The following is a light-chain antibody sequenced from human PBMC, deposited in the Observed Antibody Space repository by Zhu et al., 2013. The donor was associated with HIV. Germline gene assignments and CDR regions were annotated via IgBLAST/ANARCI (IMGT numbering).Light chain of an antibody. CDR2: DAS. V-gene: IGKV1-13*02. J-gene: IGKJ3*01. Sequence: AIQLTQSPSSLSASVGDRVTITCRASPGISYALAWYQQKPGKAPKLLIYDASSLESGVPSRFSGSGSGTDFTLTISSLQPEDFATYYCQQFNSSPFTFGPGTKVDIK. CDR3: QQFNSSPFT. CDR1: PGISYA.